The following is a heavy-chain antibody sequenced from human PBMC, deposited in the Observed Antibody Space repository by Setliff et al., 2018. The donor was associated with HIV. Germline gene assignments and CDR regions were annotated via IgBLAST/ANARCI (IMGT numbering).Heavy chain of an antibody. V-gene: IGHV3-73*01. D-gene: IGHD1-26*01. Sequence: GESLKISCEASGFTFSGSAIHWVRQASGKGLEWVGRMKSKAYDYVTAYAASVKGMFTISRDDSKNTAYLQMNRLESEDTAVYYCSRLGYSKNKEGMDVWGQGTAVTVSS. CDR1: GFTFSGSA. J-gene: IGHJ6*02. CDR2: MKSKAYDYVT. CDR3: SRLGYSKNKEGMDV.